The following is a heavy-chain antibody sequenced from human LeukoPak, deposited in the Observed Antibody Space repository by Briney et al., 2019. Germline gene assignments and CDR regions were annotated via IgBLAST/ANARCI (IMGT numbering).Heavy chain of an antibody. CDR3: AREGVRIAAAGPEGY. D-gene: IGHD6-13*01. CDR2: IYHSGST. J-gene: IGHJ4*02. V-gene: IGHV4-4*02. CDR1: GGSISSSNW. Sequence: PSETLSLTCAVSGGSISSSNWWSWVRQPPGKGLEWIGEIYHSGSTNYNPSLKSRVTISVDKSKNQFSLKLSSVTAADTAVYYCAREGVRIAAAGPEGYWGQGTLVTVSS.